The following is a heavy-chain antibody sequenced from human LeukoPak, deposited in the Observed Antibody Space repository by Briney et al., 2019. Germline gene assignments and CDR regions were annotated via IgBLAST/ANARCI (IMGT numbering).Heavy chain of an antibody. CDR3: GKTTVGYSSGQKPAWPVDY. D-gene: IGHD5-18*01. CDR1: GFTFGSHA. J-gene: IGHJ4*02. V-gene: IGHV3-23*01. Sequence: GGSLRLSCEASGFTFGSHAMYWVRQAPGKGLEWVAGIFGSGGSPHYTDPVKGRFTISRDNSRNTVYLQINNLRAEDTAVYYCGKTTVGYSSGQKPAWPVDYWGQGTLVTVSS. CDR2: IFGSGGSP.